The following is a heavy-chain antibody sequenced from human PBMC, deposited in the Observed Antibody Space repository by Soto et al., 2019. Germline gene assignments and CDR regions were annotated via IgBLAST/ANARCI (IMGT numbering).Heavy chain of an antibody. CDR2: IYTSGST. Sequence: SETLSLTCTVSGGSISSYYWSWIRQPAGKGLEWIGRIYTSGSTNYNPSLKSRVTMSVDTSKNQFSLKLSSVTAADTAVYYCARDDSAAGAIYYYYYGMDVWGQGTTVTVSS. CDR3: ARDDSAAGAIYYYYYGMDV. CDR1: GGSISSYY. J-gene: IGHJ6*02. V-gene: IGHV4-4*07. D-gene: IGHD2-15*01.